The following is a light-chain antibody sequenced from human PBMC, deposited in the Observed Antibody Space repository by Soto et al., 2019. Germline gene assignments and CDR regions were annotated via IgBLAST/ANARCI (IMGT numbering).Light chain of an antibody. CDR2: NDN. J-gene: IGLJ2*01. V-gene: IGLV1-44*01. CDR1: SSNIGSRT. Sequence: QSALTQPPSASATPGQRVTISCSGSSSNIGSRTVNWYQQLPGSAPKLLVYNDNQRPSGVPDRFSGSKSGTSASLAISGLQSEDEDDYYCAAWDDSLHVIFGGGTKLTVL. CDR3: AAWDDSLHVI.